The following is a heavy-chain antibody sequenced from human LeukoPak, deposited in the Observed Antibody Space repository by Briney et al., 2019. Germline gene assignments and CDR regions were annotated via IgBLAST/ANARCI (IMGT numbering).Heavy chain of an antibody. D-gene: IGHD2-15*01. J-gene: IGHJ4*02. CDR3: ARDGDGYCSGGSCYTRPFDY. Sequence: GGSLRLSCAASGFTFSSYEMNWVRQAPGKGLGRVSYISSSGSTIYYADSVKGRFTISRDNAKNSLYLQMNSLRAEDTAVYYCARDGDGYCSGGSCYTRPFDYWGQGTLVTVSS. V-gene: IGHV3-48*03. CDR2: ISSSGSTI. CDR1: GFTFSSYE.